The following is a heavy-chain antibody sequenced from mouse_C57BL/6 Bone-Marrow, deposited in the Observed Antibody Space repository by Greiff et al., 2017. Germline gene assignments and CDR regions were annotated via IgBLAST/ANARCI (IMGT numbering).Heavy chain of an antibody. CDR3: ARSHIYYGNSYYFDY. D-gene: IGHD2-1*01. Sequence: EVQLQQSGPELVKPGASVKISCKASGYTFTDYYMNWVKQSHGKSLEWIGDINLNNGGTSYNQKFKGTATLTVDKSSSTAYMELRSLTSEDSAVYYCARSHIYYGNSYYFDYWGQGTTLTVAS. CDR1: GYTFTDYY. CDR2: INLNNGGT. V-gene: IGHV1-26*01. J-gene: IGHJ2*01.